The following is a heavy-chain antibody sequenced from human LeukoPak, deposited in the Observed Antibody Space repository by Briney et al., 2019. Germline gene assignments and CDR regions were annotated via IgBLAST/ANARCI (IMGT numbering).Heavy chain of an antibody. Sequence: SVKVSCKASGGTFSSYAISWVRQAPGQGLEWMGGIIPIFGTANYAQKFQGRVTITADESTSTAYMELSSLRSEDTAVYYCARGHVPAAMNYFDYWGQGTLVTVSS. CDR2: IIPIFGTA. V-gene: IGHV1-69*13. CDR3: ARGHVPAAMNYFDY. CDR1: GGTFSSYA. J-gene: IGHJ4*02. D-gene: IGHD2-2*01.